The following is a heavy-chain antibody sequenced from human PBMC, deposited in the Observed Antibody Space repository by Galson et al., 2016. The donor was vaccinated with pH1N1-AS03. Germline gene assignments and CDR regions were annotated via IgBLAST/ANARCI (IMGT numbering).Heavy chain of an antibody. D-gene: IGHD2-2*01. Sequence: QSGAEVTKPGESLQISCKGSGYSFTNHWIAWVRQMPGKGLEWMGYIYPVDSDTRYSPSFQGQVTISADKSVTTAYLQWSSLKASDTAIYDCARHREYQVLSSAMDVWGQGTTVTVSS. CDR2: IYPVDSDT. V-gene: IGHV5-51*01. CDR3: ARHREYQVLSSAMDV. CDR1: GYSFTNHW. J-gene: IGHJ6*02.